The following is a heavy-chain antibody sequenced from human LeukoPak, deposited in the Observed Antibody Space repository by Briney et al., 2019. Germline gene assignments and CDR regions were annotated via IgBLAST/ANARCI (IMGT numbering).Heavy chain of an antibody. D-gene: IGHD4-17*01. CDR1: GFTFSSYA. Sequence: GGSLRLSCAASGFTFSSYAMSWVRQAPGKGLGWVSAISGSGGSTYYADSVKGRFTISRDNAKNSLYLQMNSLRAEDTALYYCAKDISNYGDYYGMDVWGQGTTVTVSS. CDR3: AKDISNYGDYYGMDV. CDR2: ISGSGGST. V-gene: IGHV3-23*01. J-gene: IGHJ6*02.